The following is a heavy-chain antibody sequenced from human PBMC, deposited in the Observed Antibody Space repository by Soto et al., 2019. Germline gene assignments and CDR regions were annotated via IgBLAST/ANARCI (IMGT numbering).Heavy chain of an antibody. CDR2: VSGDSGNT. CDR3: ATTAYSSGWADY. D-gene: IGHD6-19*01. V-gene: IGHV1-3*01. Sequence: GASVKVSCKASGYTFTSYAIQWVRQASGQRLEWMGWVSGDSGNTKYSQKFQGRVTITRDTSARTAYMELTSLTSEDTAVYYCATTAYSSGWADYWGKGTPITVST. CDR1: GYTFTSYA. J-gene: IGHJ4*02.